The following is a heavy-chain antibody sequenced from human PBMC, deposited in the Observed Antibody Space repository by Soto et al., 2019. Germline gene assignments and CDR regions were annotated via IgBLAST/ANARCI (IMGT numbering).Heavy chain of an antibody. Sequence: QVQLQESGPGLVKPSETLSLTCTVSGGSISSYYWSWIRQPPGKGLEWIGYIYHRGTTNYSPSLKSRVTISADMSKNQFSLKLSSVTAADTAVYDCARAIRRGGGFDYWGQGTLVTVSS. CDR2: IYHRGTT. CDR3: ARAIRRGGGFDY. V-gene: IGHV4-59*01. D-gene: IGHD3-10*01. J-gene: IGHJ4*02. CDR1: GGSISSYY.